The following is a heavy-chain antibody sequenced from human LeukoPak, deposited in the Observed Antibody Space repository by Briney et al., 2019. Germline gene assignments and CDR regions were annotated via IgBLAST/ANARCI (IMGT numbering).Heavy chain of an antibody. Sequence: GGSLRLSYAASGFTFSDHYMDWVRQAPGKGLEWVGRTRNKANSYTTEYAASVKGRFTISRDDSKNSLYLQMNSLKTEDTAVYYCARGDDFWSGYLFDYWGQGTLVTVSS. J-gene: IGHJ4*02. CDR1: GFTFSDHY. CDR2: TRNKANSYTT. V-gene: IGHV3-72*01. D-gene: IGHD3-3*01. CDR3: ARGDDFWSGYLFDY.